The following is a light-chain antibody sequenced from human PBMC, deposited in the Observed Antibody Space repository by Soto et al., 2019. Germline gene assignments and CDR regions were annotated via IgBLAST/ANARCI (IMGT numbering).Light chain of an antibody. CDR2: GAS. V-gene: IGKV3-20*01. Sequence: VVTQSPGTLSLSPGEIATLSCRASQSVSSSYLAWYQQKPGQAPRLLIFGASSRATGIPDRFSGSGSGTDFTLTISRLEPEDFAVYYCQQYGSSPWTFGQGNKVDIK. J-gene: IGKJ1*01. CDR1: QSVSSSY. CDR3: QQYGSSPWT.